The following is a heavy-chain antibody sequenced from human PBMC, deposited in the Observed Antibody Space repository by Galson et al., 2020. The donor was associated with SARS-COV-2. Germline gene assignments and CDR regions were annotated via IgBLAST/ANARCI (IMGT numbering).Heavy chain of an antibody. CDR3: ARADYDFWSGYLPGDY. D-gene: IGHD3-3*01. V-gene: IGHV3-7*01. J-gene: IGHJ4*02. CDR1: GFTFSSYW. CDR2: IKQDGSEK. Sequence: GESLKISCAASGFTFSSYWMSWVRQAPGKGLEWVANIKQDGSEKYYVDSVKGRFTISRDNAKNSLYLQMNSLRAEDTAVYYCARADYDFWSGYLPGDYWGQGTLVTVSS.